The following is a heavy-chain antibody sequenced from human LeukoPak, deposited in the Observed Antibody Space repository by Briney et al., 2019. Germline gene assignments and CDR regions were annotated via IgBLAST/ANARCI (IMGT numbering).Heavy chain of an antibody. Sequence: GGSLRLSCAASGFSFSNYAMSWVRQAPGKGLEWVSGIGGSGDSIYYVDSVKGRFTISRDNSKDTLYLQMNSLRVEDTAVYYCAKDMTPLRPSSWYYFDHWGQGTLVTVSS. V-gene: IGHV3-23*01. D-gene: IGHD6-13*01. CDR3: AKDMTPLRPSSWYYFDH. CDR2: IGGSGDSI. J-gene: IGHJ4*02. CDR1: GFSFSNYA.